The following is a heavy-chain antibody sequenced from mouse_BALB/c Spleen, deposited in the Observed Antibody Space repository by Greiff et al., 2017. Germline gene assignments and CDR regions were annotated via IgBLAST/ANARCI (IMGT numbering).Heavy chain of an antibody. D-gene: IGHD1-1*01. CDR2: IDPENGDT. J-gene: IGHJ2*01. CDR3: NPCGSSYGDY. CDR1: GFNFTDFY. Sequence: EVKVVESGAELVRSGASVKLSCTASGFNFTDFYMHWVKQRPEQGLEWIGWIDPENGDTEYAPKFQGKATMTADTSSNTAYLQLSSLTSEDTAVYYCNPCGSSYGDYWGQGTTLTVSS. V-gene: IGHV14-4*02.